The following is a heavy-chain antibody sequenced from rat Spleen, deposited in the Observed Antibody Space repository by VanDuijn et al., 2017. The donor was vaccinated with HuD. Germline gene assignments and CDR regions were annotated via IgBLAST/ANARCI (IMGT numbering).Heavy chain of an antibody. CDR1: GFTFSDYY. J-gene: IGHJ3*01. CDR3: AAHGPRISRFAY. CDR2: ISYDGSST. Sequence: EVQLVESDGGLVQPGRSLKLSCAASGFTFSDYYMAWVRQAPTKGLEWVATISYDGSSTYYRDSVKGRFTISRDNAKNNLYLQMDSLRSEDTATYYCAAHGPRISRFAYWGQGTLVTVSS. V-gene: IGHV5-29*01. D-gene: IGHD2-7*01.